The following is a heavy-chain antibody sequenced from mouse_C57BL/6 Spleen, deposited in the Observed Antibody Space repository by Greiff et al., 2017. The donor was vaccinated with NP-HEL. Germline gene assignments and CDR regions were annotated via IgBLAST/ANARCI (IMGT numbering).Heavy chain of an antibody. CDR1: GYSITSGYY. Sequence: EVKLQQSGPGLVKPSQSLSLTCSVTGYSITSGYYWNWIRQFPGNKLEWMGYISYDGSNNYNPSLKNRISITRDTSKNQFFLKLNSVTTEDTATYYCARKRDVYYGIDYWGQGTTLTVSS. D-gene: IGHD2-1*01. CDR3: ARKRDVYYGIDY. V-gene: IGHV3-6*01. J-gene: IGHJ2*01. CDR2: ISYDGSN.